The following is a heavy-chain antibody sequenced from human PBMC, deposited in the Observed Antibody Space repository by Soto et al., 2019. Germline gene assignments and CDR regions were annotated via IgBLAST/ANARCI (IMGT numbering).Heavy chain of an antibody. CDR1: GFTFSSYA. Sequence: GGSLRLSCAASGFTFSSYAMSWVRQAPGKGLEWVSAIRGSGGSTYYADSVKGRFTISRDNSKNTLYLQMNSLRAEDRAVYYCANPIRIVGATTASDYWGQGTLVTVSS. V-gene: IGHV3-23*01. D-gene: IGHD1-26*01. CDR2: IRGSGGST. CDR3: ANPIRIVGATTASDY. J-gene: IGHJ4*02.